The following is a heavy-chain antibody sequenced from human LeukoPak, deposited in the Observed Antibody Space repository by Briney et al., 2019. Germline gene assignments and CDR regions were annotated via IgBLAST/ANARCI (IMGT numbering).Heavy chain of an antibody. Sequence: SETLSLTCTVSGGSISSDYWSWIRQPPGKGLEWIGYIYYSGGINYNPSLESRVTISVDRSKNQYSLKLNSVTPADTAVYYCARESYSGSYQPEYWGQGTLVTVSS. CDR2: IYYSGGI. CDR3: ARESYSGSYQPEY. D-gene: IGHD1-26*01. J-gene: IGHJ4*02. CDR1: GGSISSDY. V-gene: IGHV4-59*01.